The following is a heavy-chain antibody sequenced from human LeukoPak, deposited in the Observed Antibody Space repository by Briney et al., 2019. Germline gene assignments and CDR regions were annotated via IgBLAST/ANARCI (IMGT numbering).Heavy chain of an antibody. V-gene: IGHV3-30*02. CDR1: GFTFSSYG. J-gene: IGHJ4*02. CDR2: IRYDGSNK. Sequence: PGGSLRHSCAASGFTFSSYGMHWVRQAPGKGLEWVAFIRYDGSNKYYADSVKGRFTISRDNAKNSLYLQMNSLRAEDTAVYYCARDQYSGSKKRVGHRYCGGDCARPSDYWGQGTLVTVSS. CDR3: ARDQYSGSKKRVGHRYCGGDCARPSDY. D-gene: IGHD2-21*02.